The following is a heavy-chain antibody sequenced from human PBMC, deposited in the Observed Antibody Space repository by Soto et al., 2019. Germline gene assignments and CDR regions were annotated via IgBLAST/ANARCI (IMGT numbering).Heavy chain of an antibody. CDR2: IWYDGSNK. V-gene: IGHV3-33*01. Sequence: GGSLRLSCAASGFTFSSYGMHWVRQAPGKGLEWVAVIWYDGSNKYYADSVKGRFTISRDNSKNTLYLQMNSLRAEDTAVYYCARDLGYCSGGSCYQGGFWDYWGQGTLVTVSS. D-gene: IGHD2-15*01. CDR3: ARDLGYCSGGSCYQGGFWDY. J-gene: IGHJ4*02. CDR1: GFTFSSYG.